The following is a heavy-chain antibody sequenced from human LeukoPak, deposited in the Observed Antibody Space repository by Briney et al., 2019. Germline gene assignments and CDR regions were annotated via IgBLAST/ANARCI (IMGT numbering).Heavy chain of an antibody. CDR3: VRETSYRFDP. CDR1: GFTVSSTH. J-gene: IGHJ5*02. V-gene: IGHV3-74*01. Sequence: GGSLRLSCAASGFTVSSTHMNWVRQAPGKGPVWVSSIKSDGSTTTYADSVRGRFTISRDNAKNTLYLQMNSLGDEDTAVFYCVRETSYRFDPWGQGTLVIVSS. CDR2: IKSDGSTT.